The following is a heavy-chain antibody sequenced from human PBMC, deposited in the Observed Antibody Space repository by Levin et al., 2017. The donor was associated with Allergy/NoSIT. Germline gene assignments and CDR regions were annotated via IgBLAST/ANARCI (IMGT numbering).Heavy chain of an antibody. V-gene: IGHV4-31*02. CDR2: IHYSGST. D-gene: IGHD1-26*01. CDR1: GGSISSGGYY. Sequence: PSQTLSLTCTVSGGSISSGGYYWSWIRQHPGKGLEWIGYIHYSGSTYYNPSLKSRVTISVDTSKNHFSLKLSSVTAADTAVYYCARYSADKYSFYWGQGTLVTVSS. J-gene: IGHJ4*02. CDR3: ARYSADKYSFY.